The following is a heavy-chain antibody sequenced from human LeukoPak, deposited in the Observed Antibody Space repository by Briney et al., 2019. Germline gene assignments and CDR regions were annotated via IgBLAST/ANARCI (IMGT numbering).Heavy chain of an antibody. D-gene: IGHD3-22*01. J-gene: IGHJ4*02. Sequence: PRGSLRLSCAASGFTFSSYAMSWVRQAPGKGLEWVSAISGSGGSTYYADSVKGRFTISRDNSKNTLYLQMNGLRAEDTAVYHCAKANEWDETYYYDSSGYYPKYYFDYWGQGTLVTVSS. CDR3: AKANEWDETYYYDSSGYYPKYYFDY. V-gene: IGHV3-23*01. CDR2: ISGSGGST. CDR1: GFTFSSYA.